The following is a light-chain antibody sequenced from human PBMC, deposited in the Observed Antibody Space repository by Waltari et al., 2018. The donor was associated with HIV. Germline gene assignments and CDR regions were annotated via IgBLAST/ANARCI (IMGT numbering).Light chain of an antibody. CDR3: CSYTSSGPRYVL. Sequence: QSALTQPASVSGSLGQSITISCTGTSGDVGGYHFVHWYQQQPGKAPKLIIYNVNSRPSGVSIRFSGSRSANTASLTISGLQAEDEADYFCCSYTSSGPRYVLFGGGTRLTVL. CDR2: NVN. J-gene: IGLJ2*01. CDR1: SGDVGGYHF. V-gene: IGLV2-14*03.